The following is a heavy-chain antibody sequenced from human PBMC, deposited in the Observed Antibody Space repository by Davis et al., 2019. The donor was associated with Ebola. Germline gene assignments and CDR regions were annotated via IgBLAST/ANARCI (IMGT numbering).Heavy chain of an antibody. CDR3: ARDLGFDNWNASNAFDI. V-gene: IGHV1-69*04. CDR1: GGTFSSYT. J-gene: IGHJ3*02. Sequence: SVKVSCKASGGTFSSYTISWVRQAPGQGLEWMGRIIPILGIANYAQKFQGRVTITADKSTSTAYMELSSLRSEDTAVYYCARDLGFDNWNASNAFDIWGQGTMVTVSS. CDR2: IIPILGIA. D-gene: IGHD1-20*01.